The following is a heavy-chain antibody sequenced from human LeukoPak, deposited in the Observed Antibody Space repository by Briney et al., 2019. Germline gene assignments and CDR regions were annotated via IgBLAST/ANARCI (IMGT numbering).Heavy chain of an antibody. V-gene: IGHV3-48*02. J-gene: IGHJ4*02. Sequence: PGGSLRLSCEASGLTIRSYGMNWVRQASGKGLEWISYISPSGDVTYYAESVKGRFSISRDNAKKGLYLQMNSLTDEDTALYYCAREVDIGGYFNDGYCQWGQGTLVTVSS. CDR3: AREVDIGGYFNDGYCQ. CDR1: GLTIRSYG. CDR2: ISPSGDVT. D-gene: IGHD2-15*01.